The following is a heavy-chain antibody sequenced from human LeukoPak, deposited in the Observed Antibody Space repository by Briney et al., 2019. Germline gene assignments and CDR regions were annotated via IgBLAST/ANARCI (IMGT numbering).Heavy chain of an antibody. Sequence: QPGGSLRLSCAASGFTVSSNYMSWVRQAPGKGLEWVSVIYSGGSTYYADSVKGRFTISRDNSKNTLYLQMNSLRAEDTAVYYCARDRVLDYGDFLDAFDIWGQGTMVTVSS. D-gene: IGHD4-17*01. CDR1: GFTVSSNY. CDR2: IYSGGST. CDR3: ARDRVLDYGDFLDAFDI. J-gene: IGHJ3*02. V-gene: IGHV3-66*01.